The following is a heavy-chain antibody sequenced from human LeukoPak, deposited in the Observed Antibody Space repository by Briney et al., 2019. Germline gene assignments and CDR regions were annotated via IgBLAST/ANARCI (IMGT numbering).Heavy chain of an antibody. CDR1: GGSMRINDYY. V-gene: IGHV4-39*01. D-gene: IGHD5-12*01. CDR2: TFYTGTA. Sequence: PSETLSLTCTVSGGSMRINDYYWGWIRQPPGEGLEWIGSTFYTGTAHYTPSLRSRATISVDTSKNQFSLKLNSVTAADTAVYYCARRDIVTTINTWGQGTLVTVSS. CDR3: ARRDIVTTINT. J-gene: IGHJ4*02.